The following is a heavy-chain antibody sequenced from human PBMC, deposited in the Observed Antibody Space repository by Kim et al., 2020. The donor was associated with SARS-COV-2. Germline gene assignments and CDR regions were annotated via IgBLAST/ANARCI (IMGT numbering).Heavy chain of an antibody. J-gene: IGHJ6*02. Sequence: SETLSLTCTVSGVSISSSSYYWGWIRQPPGKGLEWIGSIYYSGSTYYNPSLKSRVTISVDTSKNQFSLKLSSVTAADTAVYYCARLGYYYDSSGYYYDYYYYYYGMDVWGQGTTVTVSS. D-gene: IGHD3-22*01. CDR2: IYYSGST. CDR3: ARLGYYYDSSGYYYDYYYYYYGMDV. V-gene: IGHV4-39*01. CDR1: GVSISSSSYY.